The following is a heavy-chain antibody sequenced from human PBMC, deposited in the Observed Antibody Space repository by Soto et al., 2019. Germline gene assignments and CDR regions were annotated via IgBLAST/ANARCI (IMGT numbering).Heavy chain of an antibody. V-gene: IGHV4-4*02. J-gene: IGHJ3*02. CDR2: IYHSGST. CDR3: ARTWSDIVATNPQRDAFDI. Sequence: QVQLQESGPGLVKPSGTLSLTCAVSSGSISSSDWWSWVRQPPGKGLEWIGEIYHSGSTNYNPSLKSRVTISVDKSKNQFSLKLSSVTAADTAVYYCARTWSDIVATNPQRDAFDIWGQGTMVTVSS. CDR1: SGSISSSDW. D-gene: IGHD5-12*01.